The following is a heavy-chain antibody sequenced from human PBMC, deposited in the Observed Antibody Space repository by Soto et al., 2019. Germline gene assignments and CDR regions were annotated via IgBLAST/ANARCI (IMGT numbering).Heavy chain of an antibody. CDR3: VRVYTVNYDGFFDN. CDR1: GGSISSGDYY. CDR2: IYYTGST. J-gene: IGHJ4*02. Sequence: SETLSLTCSVSGGSISSGDYYWSWIRQPPGKGLEWIGYIYYTGSTYYNPSLWSRVSISVDTSKNQFSLRLSSVTAADTAVYYCVRVYTVNYDGFFDNWGQGILVTVSS. D-gene: IGHD3-22*01. V-gene: IGHV4-30-4*01.